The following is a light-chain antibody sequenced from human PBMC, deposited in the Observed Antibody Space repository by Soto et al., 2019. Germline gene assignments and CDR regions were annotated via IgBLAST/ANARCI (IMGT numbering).Light chain of an antibody. Sequence: QSVLTQPPSVSEAPRQRVTISCSGSSSNIESNFVYWYQQLPGAAPKFLIHSDNQRPSGVPDRFSGSKSGTSASLAISGLRSEDEADYYCATWDDTLNAAVFGGGTKVTVL. CDR2: SDN. J-gene: IGLJ2*01. V-gene: IGLV1-47*02. CDR3: ATWDDTLNAAV. CDR1: SSNIESNF.